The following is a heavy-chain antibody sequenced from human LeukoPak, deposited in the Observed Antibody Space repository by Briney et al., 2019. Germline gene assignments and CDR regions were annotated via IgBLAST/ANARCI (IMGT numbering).Heavy chain of an antibody. J-gene: IGHJ4*02. D-gene: IGHD3-10*01. CDR1: GGSISSSSYY. CDR3: ARSGTTMVRGVMSFDY. CDR2: IYYSGST. V-gene: IGHV4-39*01. Sequence: PSETLSLTCTVSGGSISSSSYYWGWIRQPPGKGLEWIGSIYYSGSTYYNPSLKSRVTISVDTSKNQFSLKLSSVTAADTAVYYCARSGTTMVRGVMSFDYWGQGTLATVSS.